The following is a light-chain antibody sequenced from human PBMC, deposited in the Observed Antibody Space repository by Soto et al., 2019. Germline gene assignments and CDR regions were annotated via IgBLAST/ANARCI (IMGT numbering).Light chain of an antibody. Sequence: EILWRQSPGTLCLSPGERSTVSCSASQSVSSSYLSWYQQKPGQAPRLLISGASTRATGIPARFSGSGSGTEFTLTISSLQSEDFAVYYCQQYNNWPITFGQGTRLEIK. J-gene: IGKJ5*01. CDR2: GAS. CDR3: QQYNNWPIT. V-gene: IGKV3-15*01. CDR1: QSVSSSY.